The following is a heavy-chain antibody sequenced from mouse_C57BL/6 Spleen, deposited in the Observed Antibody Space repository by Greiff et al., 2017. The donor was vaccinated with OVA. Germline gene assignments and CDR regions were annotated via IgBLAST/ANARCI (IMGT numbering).Heavy chain of an antibody. V-gene: IGHV1-54*01. Sequence: VMLVESGAELVRPGTSVKVSCKASGYAFTNYLIEWVKQRPGQGLEWIGVINPGSGGTNYNEKFKGKATLTADKSSSTAYMQLSSLTSEDSAVYFCARRYDYDQGWFAYWGQGTLVTVSA. J-gene: IGHJ3*01. CDR1: GYAFTNYL. CDR2: INPGSGGT. D-gene: IGHD2-4*01. CDR3: ARRYDYDQGWFAY.